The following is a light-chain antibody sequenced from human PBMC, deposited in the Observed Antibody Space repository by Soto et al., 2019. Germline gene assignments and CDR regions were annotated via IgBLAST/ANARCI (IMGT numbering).Light chain of an antibody. CDR1: SSNIGSNY. J-gene: IGLJ3*02. V-gene: IGLV1-47*01. CDR2: RNN. CDR3: YSYAGRNVWV. Sequence: QSVLTQPPSASGTPGQRVTISCSGSSSNIGSNYVYWYHQLPGTAPKLVIYRNNQRPSGVPDRISGSKSGTSASLAISGLRSEDEADYYCYSYAGRNVWVFGGGTKLTVL.